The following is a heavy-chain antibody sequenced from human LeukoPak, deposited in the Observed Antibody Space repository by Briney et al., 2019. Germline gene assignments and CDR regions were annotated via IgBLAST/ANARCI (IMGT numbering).Heavy chain of an antibody. V-gene: IGHV1-2*02. CDR2: INPNSGGT. CDR3: ARGIIVGAADLFDY. Sequence: ASVKVSCKASGYTFTSYGISWVRQAPGQGLEWMGWINPNSGGTNYAQKFQGRVTMTRDTSISTAYMELSRLRSDDTAVYYCARGIIVGAADLFDYWGQGTLVTVSS. D-gene: IGHD1-26*01. J-gene: IGHJ4*02. CDR1: GYTFTSYG.